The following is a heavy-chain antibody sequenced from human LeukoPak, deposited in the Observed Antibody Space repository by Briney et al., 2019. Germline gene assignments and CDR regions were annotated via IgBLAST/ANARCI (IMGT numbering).Heavy chain of an antibody. Sequence: GGSLRLSCAASGFSFSSYSINWVRQAPGKGLEWVSYISGDGNAKHYTASVKGRFTISRDNAKNALYLQMNSLRAEDTAVYFCARDYVYAFDYWGQGTLVTVSS. CDR2: ISGDGNAK. V-gene: IGHV3-48*01. CDR3: ARDYVYAFDY. CDR1: GFSFSSYS. D-gene: IGHD2/OR15-2a*01. J-gene: IGHJ4*02.